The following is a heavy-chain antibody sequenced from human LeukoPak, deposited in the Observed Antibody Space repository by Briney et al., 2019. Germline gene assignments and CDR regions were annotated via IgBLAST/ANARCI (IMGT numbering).Heavy chain of an antibody. CDR1: GFTFSNYS. D-gene: IGHD3-16*01. V-gene: IGHV3-21*04. Sequence: GGSLRLSCAASGFTFSNYSMSWVRQAPGKGLEWVSSISCNNTYIYYADSVKGRFTISRDQSKSTVYLQMTSLRAEDTAVFYCAKGTTDYDASDPLDFWGQGTLVTASS. CDR2: ISCNNTYI. CDR3: AKGTTDYDASDPLDF. J-gene: IGHJ4*02.